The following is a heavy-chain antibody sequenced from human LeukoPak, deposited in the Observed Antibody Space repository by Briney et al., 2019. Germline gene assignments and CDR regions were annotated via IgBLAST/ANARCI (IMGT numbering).Heavy chain of an antibody. J-gene: IGHJ3*02. V-gene: IGHV3-30*04. Sequence: GRSLRLSCAASGFTFSSYAMHWVRQAPGKGLEWVAVISYDGSNKYYADSVKGRFTISRDNSKNTLYLQMNSLRAEDTAVYYCARETLTMVRRNNDAFDIWGQGTMVTVSS. CDR1: GFTFSSYA. CDR2: ISYDGSNK. CDR3: ARETLTMVRRNNDAFDI. D-gene: IGHD3-10*01.